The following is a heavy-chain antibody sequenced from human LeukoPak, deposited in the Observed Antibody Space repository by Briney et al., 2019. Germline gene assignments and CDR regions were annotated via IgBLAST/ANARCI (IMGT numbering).Heavy chain of an antibody. Sequence: GGSLRLSCAASGFTFSSYAMHWVRQAPGKGLEWVAVISYDGSNKYYADSVKGRFTISRDNSKNTLYLQMNSLRAEDTAVYYCAREQFLWFGLDVWGQGTTVTVSS. CDR2: ISYDGSNK. CDR3: AREQFLWFGLDV. D-gene: IGHD3-10*01. CDR1: GFTFSSYA. V-gene: IGHV3-30-3*01. J-gene: IGHJ6*02.